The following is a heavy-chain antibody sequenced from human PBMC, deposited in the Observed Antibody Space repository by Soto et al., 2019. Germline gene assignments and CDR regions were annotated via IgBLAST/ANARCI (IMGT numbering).Heavy chain of an antibody. V-gene: IGHV4-31*03. CDR3: ARVLTYGDYVPPLWYFDL. J-gene: IGHJ2*01. Sequence: KTSETLSLTCTVSGGSINSGGHYWSWIRQHPGKGLEWIGYIYYSGSTYYNPSLKNRVTMSVDTSKNQFSLKLTSVTAADTAVYHCARVLTYGDYVPPLWYFDLWGRGTLVTVSS. D-gene: IGHD4-17*01. CDR2: IYYSGST. CDR1: GGSINSGGHY.